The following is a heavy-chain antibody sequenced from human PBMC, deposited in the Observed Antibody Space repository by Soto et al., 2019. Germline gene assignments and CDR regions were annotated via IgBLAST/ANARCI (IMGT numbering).Heavy chain of an antibody. Sequence: EVQLLESGGGLVQPGGSLRLSCAASGFTFSNYAITWVRQAPGKGLEWVSGISGSGSSIYYADSVKGRFTISRDNSKNTLYLQMNSLRAEDTAVYYCAKGGDSSSWKNWFDPWGQGTLVTVSS. V-gene: IGHV3-23*01. CDR3: AKGGDSSSWKNWFDP. CDR2: ISGSGSSI. D-gene: IGHD6-13*01. CDR1: GFTFSNYA. J-gene: IGHJ5*02.